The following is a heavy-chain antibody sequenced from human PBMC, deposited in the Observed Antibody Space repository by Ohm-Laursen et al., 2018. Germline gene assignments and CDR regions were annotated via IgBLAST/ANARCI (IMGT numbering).Heavy chain of an antibody. CDR3: AKLCSSTSCYLDY. J-gene: IGHJ4*02. Sequence: SLRLSCTASGFTFSSYGMHWVRQAPGKGLEWVAVISYDGSNKYYADSVKGRFTISRDNSKNTLYLQMNGLRAEDTAVYYCAKLCSSTSCYLDYWGQGTLVTVSS. D-gene: IGHD2-2*01. V-gene: IGHV3-30*18. CDR1: GFTFSSYG. CDR2: ISYDGSNK.